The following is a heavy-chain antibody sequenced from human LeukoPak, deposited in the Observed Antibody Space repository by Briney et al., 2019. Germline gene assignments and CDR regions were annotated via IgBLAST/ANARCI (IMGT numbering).Heavy chain of an antibody. CDR1: GFTFRTYN. Sequence: GGSLRLSCAASGFTFRTYNMNWVRQAPGKGLEWVSYISSSSSTIYYRDSVKGRFTISRDNVKNSLYLQMNSLRDEDTAVYYCARDNYYNSGMDFWGQGTTVTVSS. CDR3: ARDNYYNSGMDF. J-gene: IGHJ6*02. V-gene: IGHV3-48*02. CDR2: ISSSSSTI.